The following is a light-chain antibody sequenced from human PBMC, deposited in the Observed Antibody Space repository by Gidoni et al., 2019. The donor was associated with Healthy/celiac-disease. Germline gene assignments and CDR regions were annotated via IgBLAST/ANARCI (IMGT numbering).Light chain of an antibody. CDR2: DAS. CDR3: QQRSNWPPVT. J-gene: IGKJ4*01. CDR1: QSVSSD. V-gene: IGKV3-11*01. Sequence: EMVLRQSPATLSLSPGESATLSCRASQSVSSDLAWYQQKPGQAPRLLIYDASNRATGIPARFSGSGSGTDFTLTISSLEPEDFAVYYCQQRSNWPPVTFGGGTKVEIK.